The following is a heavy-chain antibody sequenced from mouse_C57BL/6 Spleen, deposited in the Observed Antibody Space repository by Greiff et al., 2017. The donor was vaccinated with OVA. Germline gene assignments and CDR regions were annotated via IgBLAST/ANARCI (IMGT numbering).Heavy chain of an antibody. J-gene: IGHJ2*01. CDR2: ISYDGSN. V-gene: IGHV3-6*01. Sequence: EVKLVESGPGLVKPSQSLSLTCSVTGYSITSGYYWNWIRQFPGNKLEWMGYISYDGSNNYNPSLKNRISITRDTSKNQFFLKLNSVTTEDTATYYCAREGKLGFYYFDYWGQGTTLTVSS. CDR3: AREGKLGFYYFDY. D-gene: IGHD4-1*01. CDR1: GYSITSGYY.